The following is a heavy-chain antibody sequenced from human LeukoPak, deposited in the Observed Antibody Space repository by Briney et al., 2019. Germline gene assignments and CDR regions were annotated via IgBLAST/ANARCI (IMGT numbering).Heavy chain of an antibody. Sequence: GGSLRLSCAASGFTFSSYWMSWVRQAPGKGLEWVANIKEDGSAKYSVDSVKGRFTISRDNAKNTLYLQMNSLRAEDTAVYYCARDLLGYSYDAYYFDFWGQGTLVTVSS. CDR3: ARDLLGYSYDAYYFDF. CDR2: IKEDGSAK. J-gene: IGHJ4*02. D-gene: IGHD5-18*01. V-gene: IGHV3-7*01. CDR1: GFTFSSYW.